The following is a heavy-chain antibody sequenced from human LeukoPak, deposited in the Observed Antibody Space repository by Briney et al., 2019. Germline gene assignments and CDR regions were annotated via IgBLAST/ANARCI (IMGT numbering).Heavy chain of an antibody. J-gene: IGHJ5*02. CDR3: AKGDYCSSTSCPNWFDP. CDR1: GFTFSSYG. D-gene: IGHD2-2*01. V-gene: IGHV3-33*06. CDR2: IWYDGSNK. Sequence: GGSLRLSCAASGFTFSSYGMHWVRQAPGKGLEWVAVIWYDGSNKYYADSVKGRFTISRDNSKNTLYLQMNSLRAEDTAVYYCAKGDYCSSTSCPNWFDPWGQGTLVTVSS.